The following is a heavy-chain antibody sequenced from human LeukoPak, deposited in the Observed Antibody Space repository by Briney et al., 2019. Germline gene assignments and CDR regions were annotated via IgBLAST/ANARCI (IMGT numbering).Heavy chain of an antibody. V-gene: IGHV3-30*18. J-gene: IGHJ3*02. CDR3: AKSRITMIVGGDAFDI. CDR1: GFTFSSYG. D-gene: IGHD3-22*01. Sequence: GGSLRLSCAASGFTFSSYGMHWVRQAPGKGLEWVAVISYDGSNKYYADSVKGRFTISRGNSKNTLYLQMNSLRAEDTAVYYCAKSRITMIVGGDAFDIWGQGTMVTVSS. CDR2: ISYDGSNK.